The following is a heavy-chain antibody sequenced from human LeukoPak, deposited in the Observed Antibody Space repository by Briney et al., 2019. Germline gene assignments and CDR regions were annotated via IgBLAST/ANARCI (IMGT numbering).Heavy chain of an antibody. J-gene: IGHJ4*02. V-gene: IGHV1-2*02. CDR2: INPNSGGT. CDR3: ARDNAVAGKGYDLDY. D-gene: IGHD6-19*01. Sequence: GASVKVSCKASGYTFTGYYMHWVRQAPGQGLEWMGWINPNSGGTNYAQKFQGRVTMTRDTSISTAYMELSRLRSDDTAVYYCARDNAVAGKGYDLDYWGQGTLVTVSS. CDR1: GYTFTGYY.